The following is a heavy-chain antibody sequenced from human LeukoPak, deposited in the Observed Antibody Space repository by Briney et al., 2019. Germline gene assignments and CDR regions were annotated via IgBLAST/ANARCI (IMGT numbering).Heavy chain of an antibody. J-gene: IGHJ4*02. CDR1: GGSFSGYY. CDR3: ARGLRWVGYYFDY. CDR2: INHSGST. Sequence: SETLSLTCAVYGGSFSGYYWSWIRQPPGKGLEWIGEINHSGSTNYNPSLKSRVTISVDTSKNQFSLKLSSVTAADTAVYYCARGLRWVGYYFDYWGQGPLVTVSS. D-gene: IGHD4-23*01. V-gene: IGHV4-34*01.